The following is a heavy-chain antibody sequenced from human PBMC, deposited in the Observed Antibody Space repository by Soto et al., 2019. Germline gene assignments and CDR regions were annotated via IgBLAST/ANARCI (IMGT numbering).Heavy chain of an antibody. J-gene: IGHJ6*02. CDR3: ARGGSGSPEAYYYYGMDV. D-gene: IGHD1-26*01. CDR1: GGTFSSYA. CDR2: IIPIFGTA. Sequence: QVQLVQSGAEVKKPGSSVKVSCKASGGTFSSYAISWVRQAPGQGLEWMGGIIPIFGTANYAQTFQGRVTITADESTSTAYMELSSLRSEDTAVYYCARGGSGSPEAYYYYGMDVWGQGTTVTVSS. V-gene: IGHV1-69*01.